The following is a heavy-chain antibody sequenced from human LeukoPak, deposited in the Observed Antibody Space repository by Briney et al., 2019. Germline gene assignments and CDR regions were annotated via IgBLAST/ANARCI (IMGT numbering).Heavy chain of an antibody. V-gene: IGHV1-2*02. CDR3: ASPPFSSAMFYAH. D-gene: IGHD3-22*01. J-gene: IGHJ4*02. CDR2: IKPSNGDT. Sequence: ASVKVSCKASGYNFSGHYMHWVRQAPGQGLEWMGWIKPSNGDTKYAQNFQGRVTMTRDTSISTAYMDLNSLRSDDTAVNYCASPPFSSAMFYAHWGQGTLVTVSS. CDR1: GYNFSGHY.